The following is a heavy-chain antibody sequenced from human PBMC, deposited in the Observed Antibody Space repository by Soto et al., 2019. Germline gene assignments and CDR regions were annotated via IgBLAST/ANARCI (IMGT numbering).Heavy chain of an antibody. Sequence: PGGSLRLSCAASGFTFDDYAMHWVRQAPGKGLEWVSGISWNSGSIGYADSVKGRFTISRDNAKNSLYLQMNSLRAEDTALYYCAKGSHFRSSTVTTGFDYWGQGTLVTVSS. CDR3: AKGSHFRSSTVTTGFDY. CDR2: ISWNSGSI. V-gene: IGHV3-9*01. J-gene: IGHJ4*02. D-gene: IGHD4-17*01. CDR1: GFTFDDYA.